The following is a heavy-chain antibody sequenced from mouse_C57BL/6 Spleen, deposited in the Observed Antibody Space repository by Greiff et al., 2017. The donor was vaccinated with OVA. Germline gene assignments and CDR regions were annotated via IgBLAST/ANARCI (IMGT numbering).Heavy chain of an antibody. D-gene: IGHD1-1*01. V-gene: IGHV1-69*01. CDR1: GYTFTSYW. CDR3: ARKTTLEVAMDY. J-gene: IGHJ4*01. CDR2: IDPSDSYT. Sequence: QVQLQQSGAELVMPGASVKLSCKASGYTFTSYWMHWVKQRPGQGLEWIGEIDPSDSYTNSNQQFKGKSTLTVDKSSSTAYMQLSSLTSEDSAVYYCARKTTLEVAMDYWGQGTSVTVSS.